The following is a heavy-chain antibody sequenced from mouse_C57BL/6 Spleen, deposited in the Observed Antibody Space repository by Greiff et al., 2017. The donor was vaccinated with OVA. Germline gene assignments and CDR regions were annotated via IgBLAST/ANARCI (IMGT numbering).Heavy chain of an antibody. CDR1: GYAFSSYW. D-gene: IGHD2-3*01. CDR3: ESSQAYDPYYFDY. CDR2: IYPGDGAT. Sequence: VQLQQSGAELVKPGASVKISCKASGYAFSSYWMNWVKQRPGKGLEWIGQIYPGDGATNYNGKFKGKATLTADKSSSTAYMQLSSLTSEDAAVYICESSQAYDPYYFDYWGQGTTLTVSS. V-gene: IGHV1-80*01. J-gene: IGHJ2*01.